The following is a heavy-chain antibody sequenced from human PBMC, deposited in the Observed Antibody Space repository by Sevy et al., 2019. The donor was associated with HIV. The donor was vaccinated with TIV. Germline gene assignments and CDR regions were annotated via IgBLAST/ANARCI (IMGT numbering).Heavy chain of an antibody. V-gene: IGHV1-24*01. J-gene: IGHJ4*02. CDR1: GYTLTGFS. CDR2: FDPGDGET. D-gene: IGHD3-22*01. Sequence: ASVKVSCKVTGYTLTGFSMHWVRQTPGKGLEWMGTFDPGDGETIYAQKFQGRVIMTEDTSADTAHMDLSSLTSEDTAVYYCATTKDYYDSSGYPFDYWGQGTLVTVSS. CDR3: ATTKDYYDSSGYPFDY.